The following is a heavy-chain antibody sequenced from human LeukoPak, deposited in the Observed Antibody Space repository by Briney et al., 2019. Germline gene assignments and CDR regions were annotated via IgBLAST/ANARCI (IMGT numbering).Heavy chain of an antibody. Sequence: GESLKISCKGSGYSFTSFWIGWVRQMPGKGLEWMGIIYPGDSDARYSPSFQGQVTISADKSINTAYLQWSSLKASDTAMYYCARQRLRGISYFGFWGQGTLVTVSS. CDR3: ARQRLRGISYFGF. J-gene: IGHJ4*02. D-gene: IGHD3-10*01. CDR2: IYPGDSDA. V-gene: IGHV5-51*01. CDR1: GYSFTSFW.